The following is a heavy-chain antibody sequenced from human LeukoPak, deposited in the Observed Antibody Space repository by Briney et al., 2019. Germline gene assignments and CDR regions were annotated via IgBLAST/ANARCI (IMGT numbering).Heavy chain of an antibody. CDR1: GGSFSGYY. D-gene: IGHD2-2*01. CDR2: INHSGST. V-gene: IGHV4-34*01. J-gene: IGHJ4*02. Sequence: SETLSLTCAVYGGSFSGYYWCWIRQPPGKGLEWIGEINHSGSTNYNPSLKSRVTISVDTSKNQFSLKLSSVTAADTAVYYCARGGIVVVPAANDFDYWGQGTLVTVSS. CDR3: ARGGIVVVPAANDFDY.